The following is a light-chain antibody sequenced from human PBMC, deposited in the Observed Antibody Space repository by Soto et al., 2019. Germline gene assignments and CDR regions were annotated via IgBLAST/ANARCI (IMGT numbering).Light chain of an antibody. J-gene: IGKJ5*01. CDR2: GAS. V-gene: IGKV3-11*01. CDR1: QSVGSY. Sequence: EIVLTQSPATLSLSPGERATLSCRASQSVGSYLAWYQQKPGQAPRPLIYGASNRATGIPARFSGSGSGTDFTLTISSLEPEDFAVYYCQQRSNWPPITFGQGTRLEIK. CDR3: QQRSNWPPIT.